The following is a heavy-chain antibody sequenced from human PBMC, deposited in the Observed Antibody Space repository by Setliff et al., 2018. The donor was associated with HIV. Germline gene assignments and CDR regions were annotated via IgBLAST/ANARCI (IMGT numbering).Heavy chain of an antibody. V-gene: IGHV3-33*08. D-gene: IGHD3-9*01. Sequence: PGGSLRLSCAASGFTFSSYGMHWVRQAPGKGLEWVAVIWYDGSNKYYVDSVKGRFTISRDNAKNSLYLQMNSLRAEDTAVYYCARDPPYDILTGYYGDAFDIWGQGTMVTVSS. CDR3: ARDPPYDILTGYYGDAFDI. CDR2: IWYDGSNK. J-gene: IGHJ3*02. CDR1: GFTFSSYG.